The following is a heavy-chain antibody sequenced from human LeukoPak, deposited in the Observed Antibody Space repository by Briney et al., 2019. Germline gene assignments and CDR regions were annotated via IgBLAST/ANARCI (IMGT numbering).Heavy chain of an antibody. V-gene: IGHV4-34*01. Sequence: GSLRLSCAASGFTFSSYGMHWVRQPPGKGLEWIGEIDHSGSTNYNPSLKSRVTISVDTSKNQFSLKLSSVTAADTAVYYCARGGFWSGYYTGRDYNWFDPWGQGTLVTVSS. D-gene: IGHD3-3*01. J-gene: IGHJ5*02. CDR3: ARGGFWSGYYTGRDYNWFDP. CDR1: GFTFSSYG. CDR2: IDHSGST.